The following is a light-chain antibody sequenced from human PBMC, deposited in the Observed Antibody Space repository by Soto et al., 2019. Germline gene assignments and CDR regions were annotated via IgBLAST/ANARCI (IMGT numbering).Light chain of an antibody. CDR1: ISDVGSYNL. Sequence: QSALTQPASVSGSPGQSITISCTGTISDVGSYNLVSWYQQHPGKAPKLMIYEVSKRPSGVSNRFSGSKSGNTASLTISGLQAEDEADYYCCSYAGSSTFWVLGTGTKVTVL. V-gene: IGLV2-23*02. CDR3: CSYAGSSTFWV. CDR2: EVS. J-gene: IGLJ1*01.